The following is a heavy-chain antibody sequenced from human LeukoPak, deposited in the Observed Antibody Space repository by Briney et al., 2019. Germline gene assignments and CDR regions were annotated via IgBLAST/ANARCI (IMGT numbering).Heavy chain of an antibody. CDR2: INHSGST. D-gene: IGHD2-15*01. CDR3: VRGLYCSGGSCRLDY. CDR1: GGSFSDYY. Sequence: SETLSLTCAVYGGSFSDYYWSWIRQPPGKGLEWIGEINHSGSTNYNPSLKSRVTISVDTSKNQFSLKLSSVTAADTAVYYCVRGLYCSGGSCRLDYCGQGTLVTVSS. J-gene: IGHJ4*02. V-gene: IGHV4-34*01.